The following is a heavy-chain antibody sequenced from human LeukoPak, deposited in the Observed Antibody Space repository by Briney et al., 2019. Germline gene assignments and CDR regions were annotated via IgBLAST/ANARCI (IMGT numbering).Heavy chain of an antibody. CDR3: ARERYSSGRYYYYYGMDV. CDR1: GYTFTSYG. J-gene: IGHJ6*02. D-gene: IGHD6-19*01. V-gene: IGHV1-18*01. CDR2: ISAYNGNT. Sequence: ASVKVSCKASGYTFTSYGISWVRQAPGQGLEWMGWISAYNGNTNYAQKLQGRVTMTTDTSTSTAYMELRGLRSDDTAVYYCARERYSSGRYYYYYGMDVWGQGTTVTVSS.